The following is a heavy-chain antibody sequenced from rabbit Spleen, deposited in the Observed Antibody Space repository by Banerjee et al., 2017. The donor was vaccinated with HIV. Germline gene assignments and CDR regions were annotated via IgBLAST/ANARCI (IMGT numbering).Heavy chain of an antibody. CDR2: IDPVFGIT. CDR3: ARDLTGVIGWNFSV. D-gene: IGHD1-1*01. J-gene: IGHJ4*01. V-gene: IGHV1S7*01. CDR1: GFTLSSYY. Sequence: QLKESGGGLVQPGGSLKLSCKASGFTLSSYYMNWVRQAPGKGLEWIGYIDPVFGITYYANWVNGRFSISRENAQNTVFLQMTSLTAADTATYFCARDLTGVIGWNFSVWGPGTLVTVS.